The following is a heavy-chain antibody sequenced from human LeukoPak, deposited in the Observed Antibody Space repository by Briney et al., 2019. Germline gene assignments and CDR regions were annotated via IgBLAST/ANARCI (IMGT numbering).Heavy chain of an antibody. CDR1: GGSISGSSYY. Sequence: SETLSLTCTVSGGSISGSSYYWGWIRQPPGKGLEWIGSIYYSGSTYYNPSLKSRVTISVDTSRNQFSLKLSSVTATDTAVYYCARLVDWYFDLWGRGTLVTASS. J-gene: IGHJ2*01. V-gene: IGHV4-39*01. D-gene: IGHD1-26*01. CDR2: IYYSGST. CDR3: ARLVDWYFDL.